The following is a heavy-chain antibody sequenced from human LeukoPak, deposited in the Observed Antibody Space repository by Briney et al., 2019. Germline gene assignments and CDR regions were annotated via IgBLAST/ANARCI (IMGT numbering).Heavy chain of an antibody. J-gene: IGHJ4*02. CDR3: VKDSKGSGWHVPPNFDY. CDR2: VSSNVYST. CDR1: GFTFSTYA. V-gene: IGHV3-64D*09. Sequence: PGGSLRLSCSASGFTFSTYAMHWVRQAPGKGLEYVSSVSSNVYSTHYADSVKGRFAISRDNSKNTLYLQMSSLRTEDTAVYYCVKDSKGSGWHVPPNFDYWGQGTLVTVSS. D-gene: IGHD6-19*01.